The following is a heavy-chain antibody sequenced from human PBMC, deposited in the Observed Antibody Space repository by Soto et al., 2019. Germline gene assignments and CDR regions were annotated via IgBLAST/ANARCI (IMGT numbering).Heavy chain of an antibody. V-gene: IGHV4-34*01. CDR2: INHSGST. CDR1: GGSFSGYY. Sequence: QVQLQQWGAGLLKPSETLSLTCAVYGGSFSGYYWSWIRQPPGKGLEWIAEINHSGSTNYNPSLNRRFTISVDTSKNQFSLKLSSVTAADTAVYYCARVNGYYVWYYYGMDVWGQGTTVTVSS. J-gene: IGHJ6*02. CDR3: ARVNGYYVWYYYGMDV. D-gene: IGHD4-17*01.